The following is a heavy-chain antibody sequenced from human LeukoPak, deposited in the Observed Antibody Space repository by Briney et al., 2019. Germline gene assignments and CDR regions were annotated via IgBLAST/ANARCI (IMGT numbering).Heavy chain of an antibody. CDR2: IYWNDDK. V-gene: IGHV2-5*01. Sequence: SGPTLVKPTQTLTLTCTFSGFSLNTSGVGVGWIRQPPGKALEWLALIYWNDDKRYSPSLKNRLTITKDTSKNHVVLTMTNMDPVDTATYYCAHRNVLLWFAELNWFDPWGQGTLVTVSS. J-gene: IGHJ5*02. D-gene: IGHD3-10*01. CDR1: GFSLNTSGVG. CDR3: AHRNVLLWFAELNWFDP.